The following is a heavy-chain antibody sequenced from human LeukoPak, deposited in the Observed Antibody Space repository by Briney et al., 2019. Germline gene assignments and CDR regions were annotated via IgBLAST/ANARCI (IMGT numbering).Heavy chain of an antibody. V-gene: IGHV1-18*01. CDR2: ISAYNGNT. CDR1: GYTFTSYG. CDR3: ARVWAAPGNYGFDY. Sequence: ASVKVSCKASGYTFTSYGISWVRQAPGQGLEWMGWISAYNGNTNYAQKLQGRVTMTTDTSTSTAYMELRSLRSEDTAIYYCARVWAAPGNYGFDYWGQGTLVTVSS. D-gene: IGHD3-10*01. J-gene: IGHJ4*02.